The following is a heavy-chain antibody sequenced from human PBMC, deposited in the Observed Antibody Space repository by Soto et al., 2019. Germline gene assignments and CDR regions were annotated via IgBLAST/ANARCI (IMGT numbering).Heavy chain of an antibody. CDR2: IIGSGDTT. D-gene: IGHD3-10*01. J-gene: IGHJ4*02. Sequence: EVQLLESGGGLVQPGGSLRLSCAASGFTFRRYAMSWVRQAPGKGLEWVSAIIGSGDTTYFADSVKGRFTISRDNSKNTLYLQMNSLRAEDAAVYYCAKAHGDLVTPYLDDWGQGTLVTVSA. CDR1: GFTFRRYA. CDR3: AKAHGDLVTPYLDD. V-gene: IGHV3-23*01.